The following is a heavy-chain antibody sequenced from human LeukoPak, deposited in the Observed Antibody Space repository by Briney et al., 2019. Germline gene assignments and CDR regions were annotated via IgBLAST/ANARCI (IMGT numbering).Heavy chain of an antibody. CDR3: ARLASSSPINPRKDYYYGMDV. CDR2: INHSGSA. J-gene: IGHJ6*02. Sequence: PSETLSLTCTVSGGSISSYYWSWIRQPPGKGLEWIGEINHSGSANYNPSLKSRVTISVDTSKNQFSLKLSSVTAADTAEYYCARLASSSPINPRKDYYYGMDVWGQGTTVTVSS. V-gene: IGHV4-34*01. CDR1: GGSISSYY. D-gene: IGHD6-13*01.